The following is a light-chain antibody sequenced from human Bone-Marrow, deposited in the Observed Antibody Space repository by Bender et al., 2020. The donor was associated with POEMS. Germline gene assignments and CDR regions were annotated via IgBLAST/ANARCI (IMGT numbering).Light chain of an antibody. V-gene: IGLV1-44*01. J-gene: IGLJ3*02. CDR3: SSWDDSLSGWV. Sequence: QSVLTQPPSASGTPGQRVTISCSGSRSNIGRNTVNWYQQLPGTAPKLLIYTNDQRPSGVPARFSGSKSGTSASLAISDIQSEDEGDYYCSSWDDSLSGWVFGGGTKLTVL. CDR2: TND. CDR1: RSNIGRNT.